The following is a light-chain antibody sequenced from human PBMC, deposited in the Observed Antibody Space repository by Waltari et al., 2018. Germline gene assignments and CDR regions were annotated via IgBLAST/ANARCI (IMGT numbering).Light chain of an antibody. V-gene: IGKV1-39*01. CDR2: AAS. Sequence: DIQMTQSPSSLSASGGDRVTITCRASQSISSYLNWYQQKPGKAPKPLIYAASSLQSGVPSRFSGSGSGTDFTLTVSSLQPEDFATYYCQQSYSSPRTFGQGTKLEI. J-gene: IGKJ2*01. CDR3: QQSYSSPRT. CDR1: QSISSY.